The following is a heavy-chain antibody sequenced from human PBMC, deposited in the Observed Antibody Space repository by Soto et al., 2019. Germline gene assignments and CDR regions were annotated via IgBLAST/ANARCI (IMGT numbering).Heavy chain of an antibody. V-gene: IGHV4-30-4*01. Sequence: QVQLQESGPGLVKPSETLSLTCTVSGGSISGGGYYWSWIRQPPGKGLEWIGYTYDSGSTYYNPSLKSRISISVDTSKNPFSLRLTSVTAADTAVYYCARENIPLTTDWYFDLWGRGNLVTVSS. J-gene: IGHJ2*01. CDR3: ARENIPLTTDWYFDL. CDR2: TYDSGST. CDR1: GGSISGGGYY. D-gene: IGHD4-17*01.